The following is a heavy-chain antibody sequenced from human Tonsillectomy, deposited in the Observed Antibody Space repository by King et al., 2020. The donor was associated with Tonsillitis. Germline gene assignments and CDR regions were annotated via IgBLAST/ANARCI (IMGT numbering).Heavy chain of an antibody. D-gene: IGHD1-26*01. Sequence: VQLVESGGGLVQPGGSLRLSCAVSGFSFSSFWMHWVRQVPGKGLVWVSRISTDGGDTTYADSVDGRFTISRDNAKNTLYLQMNNLRPDDTAMYYCVRDRYSGSYSTFDPWGQGTRVTVSS. J-gene: IGHJ5*02. CDR3: VRDRYSGSYSTFDP. CDR2: ISTDGGDT. V-gene: IGHV3-74*01. CDR1: GFSFSSFW.